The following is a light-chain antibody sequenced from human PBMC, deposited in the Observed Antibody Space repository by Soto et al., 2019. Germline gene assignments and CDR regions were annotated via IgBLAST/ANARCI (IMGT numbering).Light chain of an antibody. CDR3: QRYNNWPLT. J-gene: IGKJ4*01. V-gene: IGKV3-15*01. CDR1: HFVDNS. CDR2: DTS. Sequence: VLTQSPATLSLSQGEGATLSCRASHFVDNSLAWYQHKPGQAPRLLIYDTSARATGVPARFSGSRSGPEFTLTINSLQSEDFAIYYCQRYNNWPLTFGGGTKVDIK.